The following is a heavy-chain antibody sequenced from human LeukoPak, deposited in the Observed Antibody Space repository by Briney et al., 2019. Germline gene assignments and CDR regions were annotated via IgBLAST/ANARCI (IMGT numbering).Heavy chain of an antibody. CDR3: AGSDTTGYTPREWDYWYFDL. Sequence: GGSLRLSCAASTFTFSSYSMNWVRQAPGKGLEWVSSISSGSSFIYYADSVKGRFTISRDNAKNSLYLQMNSLRAEDTAVYYRAGSDTTGYTPREWDYWYFDLWGRGTLVTVSS. CDR1: TFTFSSYS. CDR2: ISSGSSFI. D-gene: IGHD1-1*01. V-gene: IGHV3-21*01. J-gene: IGHJ2*01.